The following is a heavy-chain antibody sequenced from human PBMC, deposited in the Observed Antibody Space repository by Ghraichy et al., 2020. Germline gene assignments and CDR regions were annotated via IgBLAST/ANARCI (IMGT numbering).Heavy chain of an antibody. V-gene: IGHV3-7*01. CDR2: IKQDGSEK. J-gene: IGHJ4*02. Sequence: GGSLRLSCAASGFTFSSYWMSWVRQAPGKGLEWVANIKQDGSEKYYVDSVKGRFTISRDNAKNSLYLQMNSLRAEDTAVYYCASPNARGWVDYWGQGTLVTVSS. CDR3: ASPNARGWVDY. CDR1: GFTFSSYW. D-gene: IGHD1-26*01.